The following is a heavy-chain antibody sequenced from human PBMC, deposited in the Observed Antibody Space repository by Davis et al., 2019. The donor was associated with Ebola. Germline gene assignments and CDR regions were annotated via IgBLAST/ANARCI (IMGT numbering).Heavy chain of an antibody. J-gene: IGHJ6*02. Sequence: GESLKISCAASGFTFSDYYMNWVRQAPGKGLEWVSHISSGSSYTNYADSVKGRFTISRDNAKNSLYLQMNSLRAEDTAVYYCARDPFDVWGQGTTVTVSS. V-gene: IGHV3-11*06. CDR1: GFTFSDYY. CDR2: ISSGSSYT. CDR3: ARDPFDV.